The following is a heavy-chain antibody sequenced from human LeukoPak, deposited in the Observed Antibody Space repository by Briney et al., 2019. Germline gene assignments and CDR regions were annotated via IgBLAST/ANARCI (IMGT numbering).Heavy chain of an antibody. CDR2: INPSDTGT. J-gene: IGHJ5*02. CDR3: ATDHSMANTAWWFDP. V-gene: IGHV1-46*01. CDR1: GYTITNNY. Sequence: ASVKVSCKASGYTITNNYMHWVRQAPGQGLEWMGVINPSDTGTSYAQKFQGRITMSRDTSTSTVYMELSSLRCEETAFYYCATDHSMANTAWWFDPWGQGTLVTVSS. D-gene: IGHD5-24*01.